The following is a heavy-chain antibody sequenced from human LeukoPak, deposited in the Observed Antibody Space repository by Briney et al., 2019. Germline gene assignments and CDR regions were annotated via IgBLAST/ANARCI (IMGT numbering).Heavy chain of an antibody. V-gene: IGHV1-8*02. CDR2: MNPNSGNT. CDR1: GGTFSSYA. CDR3: ARLYSSSWYEDY. D-gene: IGHD6-13*01. J-gene: IGHJ4*02. Sequence: ASVKVSCKASGGTFSSYAINWVRQATGQGLEWMGWMNPNSGNTGYAQKFQGRATMTRNTSISTAYMELSSLRSEDTAVYYCARLYSSSWYEDYWGQGTLVTVSS.